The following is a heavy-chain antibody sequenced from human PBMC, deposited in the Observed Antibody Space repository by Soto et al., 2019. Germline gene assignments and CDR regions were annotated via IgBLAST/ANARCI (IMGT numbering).Heavy chain of an antibody. D-gene: IGHD6-13*01. CDR2: ISGSGGST. CDR1: GFTFTNYA. Sequence: GSLRLSCAASGFTFTNYAMSWVRQAPGSGLEWVSSISGSGGSTFYTNSVKGRFTISRDNFRNTLYLQMNSLRVEDAAVYYCAKGVDSSHWYPGYCVYGGQGT. V-gene: IGHV3-23*01. J-gene: IGHJ4*02. CDR3: AKGVDSSHWYPGYCVY.